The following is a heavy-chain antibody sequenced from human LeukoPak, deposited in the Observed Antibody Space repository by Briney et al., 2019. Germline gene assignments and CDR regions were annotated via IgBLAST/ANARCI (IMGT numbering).Heavy chain of an antibody. J-gene: IGHJ3*02. CDR1: GVTFSSYG. CDR2: IWYDGSNK. D-gene: IGHD2-15*01. V-gene: IGHV3-33*06. Sequence: PGGSLRLSCAASGVTFSSYGMHWVRQAPGKGLECVAVIWYDGSNKYYADSVKGRFTISRDNSKNTLYLQMNSLRAEDTAVYYCAKDLGSREAFDIWGQGTMVTVSS. CDR3: AKDLGSREAFDI.